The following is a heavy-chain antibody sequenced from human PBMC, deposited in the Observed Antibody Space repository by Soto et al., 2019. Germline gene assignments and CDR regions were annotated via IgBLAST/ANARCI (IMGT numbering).Heavy chain of an antibody. CDR1: GFIFSRYS. CDR2: IPQDGVDG. Sequence: DVKLVESGGGMVQPGDSLRLSFEVSGFIFSRYSMSWVRQTPGKGLEWVAKIPQDGVDGHYADAVKGRFTISRDNGKNSLYLQMNNLRAEDTAVYYCARDHLILPAHDFFYGSDVWGRGATVTVSS. D-gene: IGHD2-21*02. J-gene: IGHJ6*02. V-gene: IGHV3-7*03. CDR3: ARDHLILPAHDFFYGSDV.